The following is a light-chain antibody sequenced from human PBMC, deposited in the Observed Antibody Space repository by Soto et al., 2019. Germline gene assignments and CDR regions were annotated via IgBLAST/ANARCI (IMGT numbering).Light chain of an antibody. CDR1: SSDVGAYNY. J-gene: IGLJ3*02. CDR2: EVS. CDR3: SSYTSNSTLV. Sequence: QAVVTQPASVSGSPGQSITISCTGTSSDVGAYNYVSWYQQHPDKAPKLMIFEVSDRPSGVSNRFSGSNSGNTASLTISGLQAEDEADYFCSSYTSNSTLVFGGGTKLTV. V-gene: IGLV2-14*01.